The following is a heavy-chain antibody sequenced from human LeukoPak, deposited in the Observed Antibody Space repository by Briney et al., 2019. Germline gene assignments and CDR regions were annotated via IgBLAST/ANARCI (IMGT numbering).Heavy chain of an antibody. D-gene: IGHD3-3*01. CDR2: IYYNGKG. J-gene: IGHJ4*02. CDR3: AKDSFGVVRDQ. CDR1: GDSMIDNNFY. V-gene: IGHV4-39*07. Sequence: SETLSLTCTVSGDSMIDNNFYWGWTRQSPQKGLEWIGSIYYNGKGLYNPSLTSRVTISVDASKNQISLKLSSVTAADTAVYYCAKDSFGVVRDQWGRGILVTVSS.